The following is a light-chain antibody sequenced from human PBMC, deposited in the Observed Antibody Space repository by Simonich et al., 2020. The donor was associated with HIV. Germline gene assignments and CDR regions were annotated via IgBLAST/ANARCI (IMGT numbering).Light chain of an antibody. V-gene: IGKV1-5*03. CDR2: KAS. CDR1: HSISSW. CDR3: QQHNNWPT. Sequence: DIQMTQSPSTLSASVGYRVTITCRASHSISSWLAWYQQKPGKAPKLLIYKASSLESGVPSRFSGSGSGTEFTLTISSLQSEDFAVYYCQQHNNWPTFGQGTKLEIK. J-gene: IGKJ2*01.